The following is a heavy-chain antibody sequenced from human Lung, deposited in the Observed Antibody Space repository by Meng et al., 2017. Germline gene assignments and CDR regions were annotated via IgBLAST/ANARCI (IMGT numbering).Heavy chain of an antibody. Sequence: QVQLQQWGAGLLKPSETLSLTCVGSGGSFSDYYWSWIRQPPGKGLEWIGEINHSGSTNYNPSLESRATISVDTSQNNLSLKLSSVTAADSAVYYCARGPTTMAHDFDHWGQGTLVTVSS. V-gene: IGHV4-34*01. CDR1: GGSFSDYY. D-gene: IGHD4-11*01. J-gene: IGHJ4*02. CDR3: ARGPTTMAHDFDH. CDR2: INHSGST.